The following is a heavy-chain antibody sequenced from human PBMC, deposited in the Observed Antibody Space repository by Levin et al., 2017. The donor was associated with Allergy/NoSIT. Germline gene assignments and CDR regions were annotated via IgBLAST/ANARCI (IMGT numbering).Heavy chain of an antibody. J-gene: IGHJ3*02. D-gene: IGHD1-26*01. CDR2: ISYDGSNK. V-gene: IGHV3-30*04. CDR3: ARPRGMGATIDAFDI. Sequence: PGGSLRLSCAASGFTFSSYAMHWVRQAPGKGLEWVAVISYDGSNKYYADSVKGRFTISRDNSKTTLYLQMNSLRAEDTAVYYCARPRGMGATIDAFDIWGQGTMVTVSS. CDR1: GFTFSSYA.